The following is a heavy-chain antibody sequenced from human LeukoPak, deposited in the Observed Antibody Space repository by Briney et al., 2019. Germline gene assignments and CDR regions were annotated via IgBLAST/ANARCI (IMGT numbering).Heavy chain of an antibody. CDR2: ISGSGGST. J-gene: IGHJ4*02. D-gene: IGHD6-13*01. Sequence: GGSLRLSCAASGFTFSSYNMNWVRQAPGKGLEWVSAISGSGGSTYYADSVKGRFTISRDNSKNTLYLQMNSLRAEDTAVYYCAKGIAAAGTFDYWGQGTLVTVSS. V-gene: IGHV3-23*01. CDR1: GFTFSSYN. CDR3: AKGIAAAGTFDY.